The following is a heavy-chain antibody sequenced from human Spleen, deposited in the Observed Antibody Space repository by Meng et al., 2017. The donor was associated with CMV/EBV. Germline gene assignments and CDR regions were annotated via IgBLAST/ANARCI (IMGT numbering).Heavy chain of an antibody. D-gene: IGHD3-22*01. CDR1: GFPFGDSY. V-gene: IGHV3-11*01. CDR3: ARLRGYYDSSGFDY. Sequence: AAGFPFGDSYMTWIRRAPGKGLEWISYISTGGSTIQYADSVEGRFTISRDNAKNSLYLQMNSLRAEDTAVYYCARLRGYYDSSGFDYWGQGTLVTVSS. CDR2: ISTGGSTI. J-gene: IGHJ4*02.